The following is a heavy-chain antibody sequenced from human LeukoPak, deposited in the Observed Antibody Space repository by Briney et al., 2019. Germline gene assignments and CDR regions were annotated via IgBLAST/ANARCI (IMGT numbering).Heavy chain of an antibody. V-gene: IGHV4-39*07. CDR1: GGSISSSYYY. CDR3: ARAKLPYSSSLPFDY. J-gene: IGHJ4*02. CDR2: IYYSGST. Sequence: PSETLSLTCTVSGGSISSSYYYWGWIRQPPGKGLEWIGSIYYSGSTYYNPSLKSRVTISVDTSKNQFSLKLSSVTAADTAVYYCARAKLPYSSSLPFDYWGQGTLVTVSS. D-gene: IGHD6-6*01.